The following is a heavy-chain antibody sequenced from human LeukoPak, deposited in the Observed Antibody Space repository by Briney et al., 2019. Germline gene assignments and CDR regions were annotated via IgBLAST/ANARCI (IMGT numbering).Heavy chain of an antibody. CDR3: ARQPDYGDYVSLDY. J-gene: IGHJ4*02. D-gene: IGHD4-17*01. Sequence: PGRSLRLSCAASGFTFSSYAMHWVRQAPGKGLVWVSRINSDGSSTSYADSVKGRFTISRDNAKNTLYLQMNSLRAEDTAVYYCARQPDYGDYVSLDYWGLGTLVTVSS. CDR1: GFTFSSYA. CDR2: INSDGSST. V-gene: IGHV3-74*01.